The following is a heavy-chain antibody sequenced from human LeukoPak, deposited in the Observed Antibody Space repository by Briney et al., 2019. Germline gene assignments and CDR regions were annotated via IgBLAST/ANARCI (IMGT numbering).Heavy chain of an antibody. V-gene: IGHV3-23*01. J-gene: IGHJ4*02. Sequence: GGSLRLSCAASGFTFSSYAMSWVRQAPGKGLEWVSAISGSGGSTYYADSVKGRFTISRDNSKNTLYLQMNSLRAEVTAVYYCAKAGPDYYDSSGYYFGFDYWGQGTLVTVSS. CDR1: GFTFSSYA. CDR3: AKAGPDYYDSSGYYFGFDY. D-gene: IGHD3-22*01. CDR2: ISGSGGST.